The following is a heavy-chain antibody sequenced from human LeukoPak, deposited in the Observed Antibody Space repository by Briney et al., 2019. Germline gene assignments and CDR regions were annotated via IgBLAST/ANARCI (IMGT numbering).Heavy chain of an antibody. V-gene: IGHV1-69*04. CDR1: GGTFSSYA. CDR3: ARDHGGYFDY. Sequence: APVKVSCKASGGTFSSYAISWVRQAPGQGLEWMGRIIPILGIANYAQKFQGRVTITADKSTSTAYMELSSLRSEDTAVYYCARDHGGYFDYWGQGTLVTVSS. D-gene: IGHD3-10*01. J-gene: IGHJ4*02. CDR2: IIPILGIA.